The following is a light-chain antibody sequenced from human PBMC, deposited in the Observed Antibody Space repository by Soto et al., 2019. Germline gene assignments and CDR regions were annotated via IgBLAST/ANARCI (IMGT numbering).Light chain of an antibody. CDR2: DVT. V-gene: IGLV2-14*03. Sequence: QSALTQPASVSGSPGQSITISCTGTSSDVGGYNFVSWYQQHPGKAPKLLIYDVTYRPSGVSHRFSGSRSGNTASLTISGLQSEDEADYYCSSDVGSSTFAVAFGGGTKLTVL. CDR1: SSDVGGYNF. J-gene: IGLJ2*01. CDR3: SSDVGSSTFAVA.